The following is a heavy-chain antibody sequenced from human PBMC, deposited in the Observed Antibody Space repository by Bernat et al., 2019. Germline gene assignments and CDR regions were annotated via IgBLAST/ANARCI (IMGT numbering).Heavy chain of an antibody. Sequence: QVQLVQSGAEVKKPGSSVKVSCKASGGTFSSYAISWVRQAPGQGLEWMGGIIPIFGTANYAQKFQGRVTITADESTSTAYMELSSLGSEDTAVYYCARDNRPFARSGGSCYVWWGQGTLVTVSS. CDR1: GGTFSSYA. V-gene: IGHV1-69*01. J-gene: IGHJ4*02. CDR3: ARDNRPFARSGGSCYVW. CDR2: IIPIFGTA. D-gene: IGHD2-15*01.